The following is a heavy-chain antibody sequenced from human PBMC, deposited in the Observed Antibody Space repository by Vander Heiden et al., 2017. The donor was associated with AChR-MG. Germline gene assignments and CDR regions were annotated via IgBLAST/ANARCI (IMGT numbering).Heavy chain of an antibody. CDR1: GFSLSISGVG. V-gene: IGHV2-5*02. CDR3: AHTHDRFLEWFRRQGAFDI. Sequence: QITLKESGPTLVIPTQTLTLTCTFSGFSLSISGVGVGWIRQPPGKALEWLALIYWDDNKRYSPSLKSRLTITKDASKNQVVLTMTNMDPVYTATYYCAHTHDRFLEWFRRQGAFDIWGQGTMVTVSS. CDR2: IYWDDNK. D-gene: IGHD3-3*01. J-gene: IGHJ3*02.